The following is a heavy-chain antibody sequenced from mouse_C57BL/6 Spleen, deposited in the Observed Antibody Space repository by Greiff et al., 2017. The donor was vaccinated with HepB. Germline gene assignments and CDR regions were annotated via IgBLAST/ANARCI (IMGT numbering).Heavy chain of an antibody. V-gene: IGHV1-66*01. CDR2: IYPGSGNT. CDR3: ARRGYDYGTVGYFDY. D-gene: IGHD2-4*01. Sequence: VKLLESGPELVKPGASVKISCKASGYSFTSYYIHWVKQRPGQGLEWIGWIYPGSGNTKYNEKFKGKATLTADTSSSTAYMQLSSLTSEDSAVYYCARRGYDYGTVGYFDYWGQGTTLTVSS. CDR1: GYSFTSYY. J-gene: IGHJ2*01.